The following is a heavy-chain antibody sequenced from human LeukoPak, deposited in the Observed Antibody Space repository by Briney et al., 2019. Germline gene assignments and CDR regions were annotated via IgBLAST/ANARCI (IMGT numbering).Heavy chain of an antibody. CDR1: EFSFSIYA. V-gene: IGHV3-23*01. Sequence: GGSLRLSCAASEFSFSIYAMSWVRQAPGKGLEWVSSITSSGESTYYTGSVKGRFTISRDNSKNTLYPQMNSLRAEDTAVYYCARDRPNYYGSNGHYYQRNGDHWGQGTLVTVSS. D-gene: IGHD3-22*01. CDR3: ARDRPNYYGSNGHYYQRNGDH. J-gene: IGHJ5*02. CDR2: ITSSGEST.